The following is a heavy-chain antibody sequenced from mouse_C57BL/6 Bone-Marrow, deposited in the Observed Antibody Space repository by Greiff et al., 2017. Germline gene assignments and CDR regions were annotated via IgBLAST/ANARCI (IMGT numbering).Heavy chain of an antibody. Sequence: DVKLVESGGDLVKPGGSLKLSCAASGFTFSSYGMSWVRQTPDKRLEWVATISSGGSYTYYPDSVKGRFTISRDNAKNTLYLQMSSLKSEDTALYYCARTALAWFAYWGQGTLVTVSA. D-gene: IGHD3-2*01. J-gene: IGHJ3*01. V-gene: IGHV5-6*02. CDR3: ARTALAWFAY. CDR2: ISSGGSYT. CDR1: GFTFSSYG.